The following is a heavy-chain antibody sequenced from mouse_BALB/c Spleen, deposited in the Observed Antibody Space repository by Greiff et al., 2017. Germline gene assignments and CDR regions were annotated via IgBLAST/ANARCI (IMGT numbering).Heavy chain of an antibody. CDR1: GFAFSSYD. Sequence: EVQRVESGGGLVKPGGSLKLSCAASGFAFSSYDMSWVRQTPEKRLEWVAYISSGGGSTYYPDTVKGRFTISRDNAKNTLYLQMSSLKSEDTAMYYCARLSTGTVYAMDYWGQGTSVTVSS. D-gene: IGHD4-1*02. CDR2: ISSGGGST. V-gene: IGHV5-12-1*01. CDR3: ARLSTGTVYAMDY. J-gene: IGHJ4*01.